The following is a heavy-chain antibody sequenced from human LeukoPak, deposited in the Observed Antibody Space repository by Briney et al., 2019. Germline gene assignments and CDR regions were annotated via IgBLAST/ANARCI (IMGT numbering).Heavy chain of an antibody. D-gene: IGHD2-15*01. Sequence: GGSLRLSCVASGFTLSTYWMHGVRQAPGKGLVWVSRINSDGSATSYADSVMVRFTISRDSAKNTLYLQMNSLRPEDTAVYYCARGNKWSFDSWGQGALVTVSS. J-gene: IGHJ4*02. CDR3: ARGNKWSFDS. V-gene: IGHV3-74*01. CDR1: GFTLSTYW. CDR2: INSDGSAT.